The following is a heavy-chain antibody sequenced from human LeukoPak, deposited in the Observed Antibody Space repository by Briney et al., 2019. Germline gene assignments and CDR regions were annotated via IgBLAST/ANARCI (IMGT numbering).Heavy chain of an antibody. CDR1: GFASSSYS. Sequence: GGSRRPSCAPSGFASSSYSMNWVSQVQGRGRGWVSSIISRSSYIYYADSVKGRFTISRDNAKNSLYLQMNSLRDEDTAVYYCARDGWVGYCSGGSCPDLDYWGQGTLVTVSS. CDR2: IISRSSYI. CDR3: ARDGWVGYCSGGSCPDLDY. V-gene: IGHV3-21*01. D-gene: IGHD2-15*01. J-gene: IGHJ4*02.